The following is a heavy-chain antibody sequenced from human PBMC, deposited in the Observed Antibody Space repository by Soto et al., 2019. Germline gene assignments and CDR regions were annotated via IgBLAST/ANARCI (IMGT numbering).Heavy chain of an antibody. CDR3: ARRIDYYYYLPD. J-gene: IGHJ4*02. CDR2: IYYSGST. CDR1: GASVSSGSYY. Sequence: QVQLQESGPGLVKPSETLSLTCTVSGASVSSGSYYWSWIRQPPGKGLVWIGHIYYSGSTSYNPSLKSRVTMSVDTSKNQFSLKLTSVTAADTAVYFCARRIDYYYYLPDWGQGTLVTVSS. D-gene: IGHD3-22*01. V-gene: IGHV4-61*01.